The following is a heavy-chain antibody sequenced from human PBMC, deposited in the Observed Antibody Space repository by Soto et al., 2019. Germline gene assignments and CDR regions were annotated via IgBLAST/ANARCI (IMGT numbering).Heavy chain of an antibody. V-gene: IGHV3-30-3*01. D-gene: IGHD1-1*01. Sequence: GGSLRLSCAASGFTFSSYAMHWVRQAPGKGLEWVAVISYDGSNKYYADSVKGRFTISRDNSKNTLYLQMNSLRAEDTAVYYCARDLLEVLDYWGQGTLVTVSS. CDR1: GFTFSSYA. CDR2: ISYDGSNK. CDR3: ARDLLEVLDY. J-gene: IGHJ4*02.